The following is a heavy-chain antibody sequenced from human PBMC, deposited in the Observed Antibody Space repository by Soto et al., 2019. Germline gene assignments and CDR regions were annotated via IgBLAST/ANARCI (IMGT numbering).Heavy chain of an antibody. CDR3: ANGRATYGLLTHDY. D-gene: IGHD3-9*01. CDR1: GFSFRNYA. CDR2: LTGSSSNT. J-gene: IGHJ4*02. Sequence: GSLRLSCAASGFSFRNYAMSGVRQAPGKGLEWISTLTGSSSNTYYADSVKGRFAISRDNSRNTLYLQMHSLTAEDTAVYYCANGRATYGLLTHDYWGQGTLVTV. V-gene: IGHV3-23*01.